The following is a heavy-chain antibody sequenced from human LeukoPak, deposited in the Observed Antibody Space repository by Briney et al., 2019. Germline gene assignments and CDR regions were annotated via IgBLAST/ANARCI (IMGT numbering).Heavy chain of an antibody. Sequence: GESLKISCKASGYTFTSYGISWVRQAPGQGLEWMGWISAYNGNTNYAQKLQGRVTMTTDTSTSTAYMELRSLRSDDTAVYYCARNYYDILTGYPPDYWGQGTLVTVSS. CDR1: GYTFTSYG. J-gene: IGHJ4*02. CDR3: ARNYYDILTGYPPDY. V-gene: IGHV1-18*01. CDR2: ISAYNGNT. D-gene: IGHD3-9*01.